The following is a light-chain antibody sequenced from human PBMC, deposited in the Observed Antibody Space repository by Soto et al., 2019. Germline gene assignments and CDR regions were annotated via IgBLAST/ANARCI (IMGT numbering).Light chain of an antibody. CDR3: QQYNNWPPYT. J-gene: IGKJ2*01. CDR2: GAY. CDR1: QSVSSN. V-gene: IGKV3-15*01. Sequence: EIVMTQSPATLSVSPGERATLSCRASQSVSSNLAWYQQKPGQAPRLLIYGAYIRATGIPARFSGSASETEFTLTISSLQSGDFAIYYCQQYNNWPPYTFGQGTKLEIK.